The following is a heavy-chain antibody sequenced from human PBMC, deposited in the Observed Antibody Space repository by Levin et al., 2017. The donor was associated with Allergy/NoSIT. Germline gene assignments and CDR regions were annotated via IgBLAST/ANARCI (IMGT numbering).Heavy chain of an antibody. D-gene: IGHD3-10*01. CDR1: GFTFSSYG. CDR2: ISYDGSNK. CDR3: AKDYEYYYGSGSYIFGY. Sequence: PGGSLRLSCAASGFTFSSYGMHWVRQAPGKGLEWVAVISYDGSNKYYADSVKGRFTISRDNSKNTLYLQMNSLRAEDTAVYYCAKDYEYYYGSGSYIFGYWGQGTLVTVSS. V-gene: IGHV3-30*18. J-gene: IGHJ4*02.